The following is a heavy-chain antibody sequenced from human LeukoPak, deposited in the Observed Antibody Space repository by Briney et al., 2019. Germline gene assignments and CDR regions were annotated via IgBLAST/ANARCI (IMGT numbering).Heavy chain of an antibody. CDR1: GYSFTSYW. D-gene: IGHD6-6*01. Sequence: GESLKISCKGSGYSFTSYWIGWVRQMLGKGLEWMGFIYPGDSDTRYSPSFQGQVTISADKSISTAYLQWSSLKASDTAMYYCARASSSGYYYYYGMDVWGQGTTVTVSS. J-gene: IGHJ6*02. CDR3: ARASSSGYYYYYGMDV. V-gene: IGHV5-51*01. CDR2: IYPGDSDT.